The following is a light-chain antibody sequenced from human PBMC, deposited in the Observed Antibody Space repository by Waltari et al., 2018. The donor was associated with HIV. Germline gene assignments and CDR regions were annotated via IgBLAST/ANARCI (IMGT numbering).Light chain of an antibody. CDR2: EVN. J-gene: IGLJ2*01. V-gene: IGLV2-14*01. CDR3: SSFGRGNTVL. Sequence: QSALTQPASVSGSPGQSITISCTGTSSDVGAYNYVSWYQLYPGKGPKVLMFEVNNRASGVADRFAGSKSGNTASLTISGLQVDDEAVYFCSSFGRGNTVLFGGGTKVTVL. CDR1: SSDVGAYNY.